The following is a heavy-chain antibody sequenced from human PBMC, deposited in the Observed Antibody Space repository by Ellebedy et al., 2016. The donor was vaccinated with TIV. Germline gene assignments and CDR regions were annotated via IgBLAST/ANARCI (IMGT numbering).Heavy chain of an antibody. CDR1: GFTFTTYS. V-gene: IGHV3-30-3*02. CDR3: AKDSGLSGWYFDY. Sequence: GESLKISCAASGFTFTTYSFHWFRQAPGKGLEWVAAISHDGTYKYYADSVKGRFTISRDNSKNTLYLQMNSLRPDDTAVYYCAKDSGLSGWYFDYWGQGTLVTVSS. D-gene: IGHD6-19*01. J-gene: IGHJ4*02. CDR2: ISHDGTYK.